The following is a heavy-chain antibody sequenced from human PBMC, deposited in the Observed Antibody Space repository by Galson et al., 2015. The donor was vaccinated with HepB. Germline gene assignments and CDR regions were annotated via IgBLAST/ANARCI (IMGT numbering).Heavy chain of an antibody. CDR2: ISTGSTYT. Sequence: SLRLSCAASGFIFSGYYMNWIRQAPGKGLEWVAYISTGSTYTNYTDSVKGRFIISRDDVKNSLYLQMNSLRAEDTAVYYCVSGGGNSYDYWGQGTVLTVSS. CDR3: VSGGGNSYDY. CDR1: GFIFSGYY. D-gene: IGHD4-23*01. V-gene: IGHV3-11*06. J-gene: IGHJ4*02.